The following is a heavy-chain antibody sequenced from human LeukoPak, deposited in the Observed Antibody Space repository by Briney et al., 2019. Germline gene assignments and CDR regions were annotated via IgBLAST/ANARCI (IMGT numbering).Heavy chain of an antibody. CDR3: ARGARHYDTTGYYWYFDS. V-gene: IGHV4-4*02. Sequence: SGTPSLTCAVSSGSVSSSNWLNWVRQPPGKGLEWIGEIYHSGNTNYNQSLKSRVTISVDKSRKKFSLKLSSVTAADTAVYFCARGARHYDTTGYYWYFDSWGQGALVTVSS. J-gene: IGHJ4*02. CDR2: IYHSGNT. D-gene: IGHD3-22*01. CDR1: SGSVSSSNW.